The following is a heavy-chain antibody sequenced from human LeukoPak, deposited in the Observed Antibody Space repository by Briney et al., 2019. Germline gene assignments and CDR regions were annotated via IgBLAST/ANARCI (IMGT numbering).Heavy chain of an antibody. CDR2: IYYSGST. V-gene: IGHV4-39*07. Sequence: SETLSLTCTVSGGSISTSSYYWGWIRQPPGKGLENIGSIYYSGSTYYNPSLKSRVTMSVDTSKNQFSLKLSSVTAADTAVYYCARDHYYGSGSYRNFYYYMDVWGKGTTVTISS. J-gene: IGHJ6*03. D-gene: IGHD3-10*01. CDR1: GGSISTSSYY. CDR3: ARDHYYGSGSYRNFYYYMDV.